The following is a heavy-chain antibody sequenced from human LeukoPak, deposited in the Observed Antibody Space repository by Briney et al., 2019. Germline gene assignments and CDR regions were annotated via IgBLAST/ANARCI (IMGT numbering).Heavy chain of an antibody. CDR1: GGSISSYY. J-gene: IGHJ4*02. CDR2: IYHSGTS. Sequence: SETLSLTCTVSGGSISSYYWSWIRQPPGKGLEWIGSIYHSGTSYYNPSLKSRVTISVDTSKNQFSLKLSSVTAADTAVYYCAKLNSYDFFFDYWGQGTLVTVSS. D-gene: IGHD5-12*01. CDR3: AKLNSYDFFFDY. V-gene: IGHV4-59*04.